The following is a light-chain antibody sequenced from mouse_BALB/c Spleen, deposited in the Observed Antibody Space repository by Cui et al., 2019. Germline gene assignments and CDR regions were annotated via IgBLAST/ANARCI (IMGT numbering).Light chain of an antibody. CDR2: AAT. J-gene: IGKJ1*01. V-gene: IGKV12-46*01. Sequence: DIQMTQSPAYLSVSVGETVTITCRASENIYSNLAWYQQKQGKSPQLLVYAATNLADGVPSRFSGSGSGTQYSLKINSLQSEDFGSYYCQHFWGTPWTFGGGTKLEIK. CDR1: ENIYSN. CDR3: QHFWGTPWT.